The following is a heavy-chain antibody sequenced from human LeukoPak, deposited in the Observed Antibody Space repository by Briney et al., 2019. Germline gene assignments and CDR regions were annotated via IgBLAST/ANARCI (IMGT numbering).Heavy chain of an antibody. D-gene: IGHD5-12*01. CDR2: IRYDGSNK. CDR3: AKDTVKVTTIRRVPHYMDV. Sequence: GGSLRLSCAASGFTFISYGMHWVRQAPGKGLEWVTFIRYDGSNKYYADSVKGRFIISRDDSKNTLYLQMNSLRAEDTAVYYCAKDTVKVTTIRRVPHYMDVWGKGTTVTISS. V-gene: IGHV3-30*02. CDR1: GFTFISYG. J-gene: IGHJ6*03.